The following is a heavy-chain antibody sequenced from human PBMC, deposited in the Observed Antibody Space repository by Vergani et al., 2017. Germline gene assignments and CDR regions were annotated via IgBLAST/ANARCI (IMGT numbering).Heavy chain of an antibody. Sequence: QVQLVQSGAEVKKPGSSVQVSCKASGRTFSSYTISWVRQAPGQGREWMGRIIPILGIANYAQKFQGRVTITADKSTSTAYMELSSLRSEDTAVYYCARDVAGTRYYYYGMDVWGQGTTVTVSS. CDR2: IIPILGIA. D-gene: IGHD6-19*01. CDR1: GRTFSSYT. J-gene: IGHJ6*02. CDR3: ARDVAGTRYYYYGMDV. V-gene: IGHV1-69*08.